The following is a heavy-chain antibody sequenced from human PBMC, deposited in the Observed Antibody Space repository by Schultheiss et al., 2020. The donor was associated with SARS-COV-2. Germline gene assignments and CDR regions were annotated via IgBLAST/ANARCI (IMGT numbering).Heavy chain of an antibody. V-gene: IGHV1-8*01. CDR2: MNPNSGNT. J-gene: IGHJ4*02. CDR3: AKDIVWGSYGYQYFDY. CDR1: GYTFTSYD. D-gene: IGHD5-18*01. Sequence: ASVKVSCKASGYTFTSYDINWVRQATGQGLEWMGWMNPNSGNTGYAQKFQGRVTMTRNTSISTAYMELSSLRSEDTAVYYCAKDIVWGSYGYQYFDYWGQGTLVTVSS.